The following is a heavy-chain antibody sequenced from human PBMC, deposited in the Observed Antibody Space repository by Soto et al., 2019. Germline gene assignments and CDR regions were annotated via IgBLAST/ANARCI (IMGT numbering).Heavy chain of an antibody. V-gene: IGHV3-7*01. D-gene: IGHD2-2*01. Sequence: EVQLVESGGGLVQPGGSLRLSCAASGFTFSSYWMSWVRQAPGKGLEWVANIKQDGSEKYYVDSVKGRFTISRDNAKNSLYLEMNSLRAEDTAVYYCARDEYQLLYYYYMDVWGKGTTVTVSS. CDR1: GFTFSSYW. CDR2: IKQDGSEK. J-gene: IGHJ6*03. CDR3: ARDEYQLLYYYYMDV.